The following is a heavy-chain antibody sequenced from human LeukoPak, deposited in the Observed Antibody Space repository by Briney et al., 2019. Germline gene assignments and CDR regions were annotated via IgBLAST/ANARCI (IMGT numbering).Heavy chain of an antibody. D-gene: IGHD3-22*01. CDR2: IYTSGST. J-gene: IGHJ4*02. V-gene: IGHV4-61*02. Sequence: SETLSLTCAVSGGSINNPTFYWSWIRQPAGKGLEWIGRIYTSGSTNYNPSLKSRVAISVDTSKNQFSLKLSSVTAADTAVYYCVRIVITEPRLEYWGQGTLVSVSS. CDR1: GGSINNPTFY. CDR3: VRIVITEPRLEY.